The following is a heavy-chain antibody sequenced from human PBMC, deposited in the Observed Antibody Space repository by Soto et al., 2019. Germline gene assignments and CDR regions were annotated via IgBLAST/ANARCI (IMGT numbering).Heavy chain of an antibody. CDR3: ARDNAGIVVVPAAREGYYYGMDV. V-gene: IGHV1-2*02. Sequence: QVQLVQSGAEVKKPGASVKVSCKASEYTFTDYYIHWVRQAPGQGLEWMGWINPNSGGTNYAQKFQGRVTITADESTSTAYMELSSLRSEDTAVYYCARDNAGIVVVPAAREGYYYGMDVWGQGTTVTVSS. CDR2: INPNSGGT. D-gene: IGHD2-2*01. J-gene: IGHJ6*02. CDR1: EYTFTDYY.